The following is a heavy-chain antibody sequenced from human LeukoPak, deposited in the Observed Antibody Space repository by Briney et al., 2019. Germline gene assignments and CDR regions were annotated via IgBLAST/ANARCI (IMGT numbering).Heavy chain of an antibody. CDR3: ARIYSSSWFLNWFDP. D-gene: IGHD6-13*01. J-gene: IGHJ5*02. Sequence: PSETLSLTCTVSGGSISSSSYYWGWIRQPPGKGLECIGTIYHSGSTYYNPSLKSRVTISVDTSKNQLSLKLNSVTAADTAVYYCARIYSSSWFLNWFDPWGQGTLVTVSS. CDR2: IYHSGST. V-gene: IGHV4-39*07. CDR1: GGSISSSSYY.